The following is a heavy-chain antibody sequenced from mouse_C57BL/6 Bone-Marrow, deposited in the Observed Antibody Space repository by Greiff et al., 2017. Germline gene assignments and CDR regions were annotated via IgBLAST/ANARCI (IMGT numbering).Heavy chain of an antibody. CDR2: ISSGGDYI. CDR3: TRDAYYSNRFDY. Sequence: EVKLVESGEGLVKPGGSLKLSCAASGFTFSSYAMSWVRQTPEKRLEWVAYISSGGDYIYYADTVKGRFTISRDNARNTLYLQMSSLKSEDTAMYYCTRDAYYSNRFDYWGQGTTLTVSS. J-gene: IGHJ2*01. D-gene: IGHD2-5*01. CDR1: GFTFSSYA. V-gene: IGHV5-9-1*02.